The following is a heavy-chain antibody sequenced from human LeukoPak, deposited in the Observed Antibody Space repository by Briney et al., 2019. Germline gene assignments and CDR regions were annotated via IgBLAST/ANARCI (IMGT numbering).Heavy chain of an antibody. D-gene: IGHD5-12*01. Sequence: ASVKVSCKVSGYTLTELSMHWVRQAPGKGLEWMGGFDPEDGETIYAQKFQGRVTMTEDTSTDTAYMELSSLRSEDTAVYYCARDGSGYYYFDYWGQGTLVTVSS. CDR2: FDPEDGET. CDR3: ARDGSGYYYFDY. J-gene: IGHJ4*02. V-gene: IGHV1-24*01. CDR1: GYTLTELS.